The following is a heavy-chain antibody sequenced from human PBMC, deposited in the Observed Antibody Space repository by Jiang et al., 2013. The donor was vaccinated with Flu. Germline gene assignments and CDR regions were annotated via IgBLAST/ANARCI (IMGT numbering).Heavy chain of an antibody. D-gene: IGHD3/OR15-3a*01. CDR1: GDSVSSNTAA. CDR3: VRGGHFHP. Sequence: QTLSLTCAISGDSVSSNTAAWNWVRQSPSRGLEWLGRTYYRSRWYTDYAVSVQGRITINPDTSKNLFSLHLNSVTPDDSAVYYCVRGGHFHPWGQGTLVTVSS. V-gene: IGHV6-1*01. CDR2: TYYRSRWYT. J-gene: IGHJ1*01.